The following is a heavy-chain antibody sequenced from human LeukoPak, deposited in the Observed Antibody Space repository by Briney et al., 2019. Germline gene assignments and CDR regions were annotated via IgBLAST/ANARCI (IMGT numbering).Heavy chain of an antibody. D-gene: IGHD6-6*01. CDR1: GDSIDSGGYY. CDR3: ARIGTASRLNWFDP. J-gene: IGHJ5*02. CDR2: IYHDGRT. V-gene: IGHV4-31*03. Sequence: SETLSLTCSVSGDSIDSGGYYWSWIRQHPGRGLEWIGHIYHDGRTYQNPSLKSRVIISVDTSKNQFSLNVSSVTAADTAVYFCARIGTASRLNWFDPLGPGNPGHRLL.